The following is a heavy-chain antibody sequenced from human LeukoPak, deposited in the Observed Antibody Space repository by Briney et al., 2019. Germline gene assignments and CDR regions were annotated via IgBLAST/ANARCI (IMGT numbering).Heavy chain of an antibody. CDR2: IYHSGST. CDR3: ARLTAPATSHY. V-gene: IGHV4-4*02. D-gene: IGHD5-24*01. Sequence: SETLSLTCAVPGGSISSNHWWIWVRQPPGKGLEWIGEIYHSGSTNYNPSLKSLVTMSVDKSKNQFSLRLSSVTAADTAVYYCARLTAPATSHYWGQGILVTVSS. CDR1: GGSISSNHW. J-gene: IGHJ4*02.